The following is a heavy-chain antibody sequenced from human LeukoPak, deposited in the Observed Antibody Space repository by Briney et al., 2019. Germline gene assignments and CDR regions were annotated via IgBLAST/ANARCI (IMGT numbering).Heavy chain of an antibody. V-gene: IGHV4-4*07. CDR1: GGSLSSDY. D-gene: IGHD6-19*01. Sequence: PLETLSLTCTVSGGSLSSDYWSWIRQPAGKGLEWIGRIYFSGSTNYSPSLKRRVTISVDTSKNQFSLKLSSVTAADTAVYYCARGIAVAGTVFDYWGQGTLVTVSS. CDR2: IYFSGST. CDR3: ARGIAVAGTVFDY. J-gene: IGHJ4*02.